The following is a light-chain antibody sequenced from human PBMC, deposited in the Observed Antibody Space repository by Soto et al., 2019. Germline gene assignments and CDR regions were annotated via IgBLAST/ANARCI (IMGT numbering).Light chain of an antibody. CDR2: GVS. CDR1: QSISRW. J-gene: IGKJ1*01. CDR3: QQYNSYSPPT. Sequence: DIQMTQSPFTLSASVGDRVTLTCRASQSISRWLAWYQQKPGKAPSLLIYGVSSLQSGGPSRCSGGGSGTEYTLTISSLQPDDFATYYCQQYNSYSPPTFGQGTKVDIK. V-gene: IGKV1-5*01.